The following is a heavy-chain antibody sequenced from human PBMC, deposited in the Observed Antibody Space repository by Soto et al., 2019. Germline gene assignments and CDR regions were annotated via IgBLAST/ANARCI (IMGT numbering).Heavy chain of an antibody. V-gene: IGHV4-30-2*01. D-gene: IGHD4-17*01. Sequence: SETLSLTCAVSGVSISSGGYSCSWIRQPPGKGLEWIGYIYHSGSTYYNPSLKSRVTISVDRSKNQFSLKLSSVTAADTAVYYCARASTTVTTLDYWGQGTLVTVSS. CDR2: IYHSGST. CDR1: GVSISSGGYS. J-gene: IGHJ4*02. CDR3: ARASTTVTTLDY.